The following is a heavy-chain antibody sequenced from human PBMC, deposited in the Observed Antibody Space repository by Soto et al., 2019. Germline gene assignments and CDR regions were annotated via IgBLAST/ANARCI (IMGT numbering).Heavy chain of an antibody. Sequence: ASVTVSCKPSGYTLPSYDINWVRQATGQGLEWMGWMDPNSGNTGYAQKFQGRVTMTRNTSISTAYMELSSLRSEDTAVYYCARSHYDFWSGYYEDYWGQGTLVTVSS. D-gene: IGHD3-3*01. CDR2: MDPNSGNT. J-gene: IGHJ4*02. CDR1: GYTLPSYD. V-gene: IGHV1-8*01. CDR3: ARSHYDFWSGYYEDY.